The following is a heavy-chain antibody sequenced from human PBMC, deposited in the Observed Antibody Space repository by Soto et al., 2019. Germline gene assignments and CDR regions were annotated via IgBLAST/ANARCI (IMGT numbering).Heavy chain of an antibody. V-gene: IGHV4-39*07. CDR2: INYSGSS. CDR1: GGSISSIDYY. CDR3: VRGRITMVRGVKCPHLDY. Sequence: SETMSVTCTVAGGSISSIDYYWGWIRQPPGKGLEWIGSINYSGSSNYNPSLKSRVTISVDTSKNQFSLKLSSVTAADTAVYYCVRGRITMVRGVKCPHLDYWGQGTLVTVSS. J-gene: IGHJ4*02. D-gene: IGHD3-10*01.